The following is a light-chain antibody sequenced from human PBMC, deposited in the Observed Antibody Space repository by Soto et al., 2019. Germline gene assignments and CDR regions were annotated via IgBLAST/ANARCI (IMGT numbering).Light chain of an antibody. CDR3: QQYNSYSPYT. Sequence: DIPMTQSPSTLSASVGDRVTITCRASQSISSWLAWYQQKPGKAPKLLIYDASSLESGVPSRCSGSGSGTEFTLTISSLQPDDFATYYCQQYNSYSPYTFGQGTKLEIK. CDR1: QSISSW. J-gene: IGKJ2*01. CDR2: DAS. V-gene: IGKV1-5*01.